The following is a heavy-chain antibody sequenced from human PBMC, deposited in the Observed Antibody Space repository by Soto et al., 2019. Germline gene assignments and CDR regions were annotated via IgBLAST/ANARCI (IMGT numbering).Heavy chain of an antibody. D-gene: IGHD4-17*01. Sequence: QVRLQESGPGLVKPSETLSLTCTVSGVSISYNYWSWIRQVPGKGLEWIGYTFDSGSTSYTPSLKSRATISGDPSKNQFSLRLTSVTAADTALYYCARGPRHDDGDAYFNDWGQGTLVTVSS. J-gene: IGHJ4*02. CDR2: TFDSGST. V-gene: IGHV4-59*01. CDR1: GVSISYNY. CDR3: ARGPRHDDGDAYFND.